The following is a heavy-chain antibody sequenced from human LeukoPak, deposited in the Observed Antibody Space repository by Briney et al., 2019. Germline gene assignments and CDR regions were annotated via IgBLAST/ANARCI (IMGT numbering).Heavy chain of an antibody. Sequence: SETLSLTCTVSGYSISSGYYWGWMRQPPGKGLEWIGSIYHSGSTYYNPSLKSRVTISVDTSKNQFSLKLSSVTAADTAVYYCATAYYGSGTYYNWFDPWGQGTLVTVSS. J-gene: IGHJ5*02. V-gene: IGHV4-38-2*02. CDR2: IYHSGST. CDR3: ATAYYGSGTYYNWFDP. D-gene: IGHD3-10*01. CDR1: GYSISSGYY.